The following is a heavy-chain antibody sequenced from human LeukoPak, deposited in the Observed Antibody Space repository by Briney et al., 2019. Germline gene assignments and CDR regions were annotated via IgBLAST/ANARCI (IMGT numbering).Heavy chain of an antibody. J-gene: IGHJ6*02. CDR2: ISWNSGSI. CDR1: GFTFDDYA. D-gene: IGHD1-26*01. V-gene: IGHV3-9*01. CDR3: AKDRGGATVYYYYGMDV. Sequence: AGGSLRLSCAASGFTFDDYAMHWVRQAPGKGLEWVSGISWNSGSIGYADSVKGRFTISRDNAKNSLYLQMNSLRAEDTALYYCAKDRGGATVYYYYGMDVWGQGTTVTVSS.